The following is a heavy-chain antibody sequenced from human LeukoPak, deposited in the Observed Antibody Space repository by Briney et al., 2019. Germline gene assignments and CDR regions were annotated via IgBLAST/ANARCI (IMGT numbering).Heavy chain of an antibody. CDR1: GGSISSYY. Sequence: PSETLSLTRTVSGGSISSYYWSWIRQPPGKGLEWIGYIYYSGSTNYNPSLKSRVTISVDTSKNQFSLKLSSVTAAGTAVYYCATTASGGDYYYYYYMDVWGKGTTVTVSS. J-gene: IGHJ6*03. CDR2: IYYSGST. CDR3: ATTASGGDYYYYYYMDV. V-gene: IGHV4-59*01. D-gene: IGHD1-26*01.